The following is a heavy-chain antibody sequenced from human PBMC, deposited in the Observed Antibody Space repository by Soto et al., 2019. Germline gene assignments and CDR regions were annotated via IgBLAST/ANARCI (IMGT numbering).Heavy chain of an antibody. CDR1: GGSISSYY. CDR2: IYTSGST. J-gene: IGHJ6*02. V-gene: IGHV4-4*07. D-gene: IGHD6-19*01. Sequence: QVQLQESGPGLVKPSETLSLTCTVSGGSISSYYWSWIRQPAGKGLEWIGRIYTSGSTNYNPSLKGRVTMSVDTSKNQFSLKLSSVTAADTAVYYCARDGGAVADYYYYGMDVWGQGTTVTVSS. CDR3: ARDGGAVADYYYYGMDV.